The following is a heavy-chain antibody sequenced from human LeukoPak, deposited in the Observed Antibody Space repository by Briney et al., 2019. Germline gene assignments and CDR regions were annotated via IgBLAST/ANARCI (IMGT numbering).Heavy chain of an antibody. CDR1: GYTFTSYD. Sequence: ASVKVSCKASGYTFTSYDIHWVRQATGQGLEWMGRMNPNNGNTGDAQKFQGRVTMTRDLSISTAYMELSSLRSEDTGVYFCARALAGTAELDVWGKGTTVTVSS. J-gene: IGHJ6*04. CDR3: ARALAGTAELDV. V-gene: IGHV1-8*01. D-gene: IGHD1-1*01. CDR2: MNPNNGNT.